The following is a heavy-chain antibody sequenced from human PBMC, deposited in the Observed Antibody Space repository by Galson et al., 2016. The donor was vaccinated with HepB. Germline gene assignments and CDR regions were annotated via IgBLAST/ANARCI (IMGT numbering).Heavy chain of an antibody. Sequence: TLSLTCAVSGDSISSGDYSWTWIRQPPGKGLEWIGHIYYTGNTYYSPSLKSRVTMSVDRSRNQFSLHLTSMIAADTAVYYCARVAAGSVIDYWGQGTLVTVSS. J-gene: IGHJ4*02. D-gene: IGHD2-15*01. CDR1: GDSISSGDYS. V-gene: IGHV4-30-2*01. CDR3: ARVAAGSVIDY. CDR2: IYYTGNT.